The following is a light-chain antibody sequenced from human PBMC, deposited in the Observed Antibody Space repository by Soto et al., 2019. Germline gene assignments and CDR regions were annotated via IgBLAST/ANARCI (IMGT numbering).Light chain of an antibody. V-gene: IGKV2-28*01. CDR1: QSIMHRNGNSY. J-gene: IGKJ3*01. Sequence: DIVMTQSPLSLSVTPGEAAAISCRCSQSIMHRNGNSYLDWYLQRPGQSPQLLISLASNRASGVPDRFSGSGSGTDFTLHISRVEAEDVGVYYCMKALQTSFTFGHGTKVDL. CDR3: MKALQTSFT. CDR2: LAS.